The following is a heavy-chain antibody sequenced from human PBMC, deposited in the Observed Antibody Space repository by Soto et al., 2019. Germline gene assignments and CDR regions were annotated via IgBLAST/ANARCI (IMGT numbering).Heavy chain of an antibody. J-gene: IGHJ3*02. Sequence: PGGSLRLSCAASGFTFSSYGMHWVRQAPGKGLEWVAVIWYDGSNKYYADSVKGRFTISRDNSKNTLYLQMNSLRAEDTAVYYCAKGRSGSYYFSPFDIWGQGTMVTVSS. CDR2: IWYDGSNK. CDR3: AKGRSGSYYFSPFDI. D-gene: IGHD1-26*01. V-gene: IGHV3-33*06. CDR1: GFTFSSYG.